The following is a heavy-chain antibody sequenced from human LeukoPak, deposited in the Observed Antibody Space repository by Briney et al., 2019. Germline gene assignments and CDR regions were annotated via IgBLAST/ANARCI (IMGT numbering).Heavy chain of an antibody. J-gene: IGHJ4*02. CDR2: INPNSGGT. Sequence: GASVKVSCKASGYTFTGYYMHWVRQAPGQGLEWMGWINPNSGGTNYAQKFQGRVTMTRDTSISTAYMELSRLRSDDTAVYYCARGQVIQLWLTYYFDYWGQGTLVTVSS. V-gene: IGHV1-2*02. D-gene: IGHD5-18*01. CDR1: GYTFTGYY. CDR3: ARGQVIQLWLTYYFDY.